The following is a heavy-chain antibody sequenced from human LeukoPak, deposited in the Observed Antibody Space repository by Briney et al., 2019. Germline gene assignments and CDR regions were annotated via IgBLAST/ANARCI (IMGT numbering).Heavy chain of an antibody. Sequence: PGGSLRLSCAASGFTFRSYAMSWVRQAPGKGLEWVSVISGSGDRTYYADSVKGRFTISRDNSKNTLYLQMNSLRAEDTAVYYCARDRDYYDSSGYYSFPDYWGQGTLVTVSS. D-gene: IGHD3-22*01. CDR1: GFTFRSYA. CDR2: ISGSGDRT. CDR3: ARDRDYYDSSGYYSFPDY. J-gene: IGHJ4*02. V-gene: IGHV3-23*01.